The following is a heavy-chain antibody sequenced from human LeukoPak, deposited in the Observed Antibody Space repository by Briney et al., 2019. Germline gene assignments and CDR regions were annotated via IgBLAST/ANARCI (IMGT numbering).Heavy chain of an antibody. J-gene: IGHJ4*02. CDR1: GGSISSSSYY. Sequence: SQTLSLTCTVSGGSISSSSYYWGWIRQPPGKGLEWIGSIYYSGSTYYNPSLKSRVTISVDTSKNQFSLKLSSVTAADTAVYYCARGGYSYGYPVFDYWGQGTLVTVSS. D-gene: IGHD5-18*01. V-gene: IGHV4-39*07. CDR3: ARGGYSYGYPVFDY. CDR2: IYYSGST.